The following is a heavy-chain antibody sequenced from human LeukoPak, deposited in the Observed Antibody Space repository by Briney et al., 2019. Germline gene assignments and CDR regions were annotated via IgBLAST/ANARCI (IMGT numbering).Heavy chain of an antibody. J-gene: IGHJ4*02. V-gene: IGHV3-30*04. CDR3: ARDLDSSGYYYAH. CDR1: GFTFSSFA. D-gene: IGHD3-22*01. Sequence: GGSLRLSCAASGFTFSSFAMHWVREAPGKGLEGVAVISFDGSDKYYAEAVKGRFTISRDNSENTVYLQMNSLRAEDTAVYYCARDLDSSGYYYAHWGQGSLVTVSS. CDR2: ISFDGSDK.